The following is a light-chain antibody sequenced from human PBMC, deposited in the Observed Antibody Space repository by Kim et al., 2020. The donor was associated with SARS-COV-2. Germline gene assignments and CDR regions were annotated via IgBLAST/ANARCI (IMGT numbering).Light chain of an antibody. CDR2: GAS. J-gene: IGKJ2*01. Sequence: LFQRERASPSCRACQSLSSSSLAWYKQQPGQAPRLLIYGASSRATGIPDGFSRSGYGQDFTVHISSLELEDFAVYYCQQYGRSPHTFGQGNKLEI. CDR3: QQYGRSPHT. V-gene: IGKV3-20*01. CDR1: QSLSSSS.